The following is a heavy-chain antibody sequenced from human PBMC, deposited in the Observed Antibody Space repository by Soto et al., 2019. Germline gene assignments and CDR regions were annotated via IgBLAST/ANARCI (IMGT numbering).Heavy chain of an antibody. CDR3: ARGSSGWSVYYYFDY. D-gene: IGHD6-19*01. CDR2: IYYSGST. J-gene: IGHJ4*02. V-gene: IGHV4-59*01. CDR1: GGSISSYY. Sequence: SETLSLTCTVSGGSISSYYWSWIRQPPGKGLEWIGYIYYSGSTNYNPSLKSRVTISVDTSKNQFSLKLSSVTAVDTAVYYCARGSSGWSVYYYFDYWGQGTLVTVSS.